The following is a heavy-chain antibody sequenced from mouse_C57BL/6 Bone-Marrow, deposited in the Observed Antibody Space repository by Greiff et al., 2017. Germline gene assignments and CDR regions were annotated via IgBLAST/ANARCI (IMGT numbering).Heavy chain of an antibody. D-gene: IGHD1-1*01. J-gene: IGHJ4*01. CDR2: IYPRSGNT. V-gene: IGHV1-81*01. CDR3: FYGSSYYYAMDY. CDR1: GYTFTSYG. Sequence: QVQLKQSGAELARPGASVKLSCKASGYTFTSYGISWVKQRTGQGLEWIGEIYPRSGNTYYNEKFKGKATLNADKSSSTAYMELRSLTSEDSAVYFCFYGSSYYYAMDYWGQGTSVTVSS.